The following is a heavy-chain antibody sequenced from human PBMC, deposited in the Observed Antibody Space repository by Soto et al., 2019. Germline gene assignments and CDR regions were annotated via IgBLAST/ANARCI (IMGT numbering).Heavy chain of an antibody. CDR2: IGTAGDT. CDR3: ARVAYADYTFAS. D-gene: IGHD4-17*01. J-gene: IGHJ4*02. V-gene: IGHV3-13*01. Sequence: EVQLVESGGGLVQPGGSLRLSCAASGFTISSYDMYWVRQPTGKGLEWVSAIGTAGDTYYPDSVKGRFTISRENAKNALFLQMDSLRAGDTAVYYCARVAYADYTFASWGQGTLVTVSS. CDR1: GFTISSYD.